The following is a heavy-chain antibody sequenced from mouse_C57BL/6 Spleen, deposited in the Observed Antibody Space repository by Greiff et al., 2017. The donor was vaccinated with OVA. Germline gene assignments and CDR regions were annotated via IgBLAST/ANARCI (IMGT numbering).Heavy chain of an antibody. CDR2: IYSGDGDS. D-gene: IGHD1-1*01. CDR3: ARNGYGSTPFAY. Sequence: PQQSGPELVKPGASVTISCKASGYALSSSWTNWVKQRPGKGLEWIGRIYSGDGDSNYNGKFKGKATLTADKASSTAYMQLSSRASEDSAVYFCARNGYGSTPFAYWGQGTLVTVSA. V-gene: IGHV1-82*01. J-gene: IGHJ3*01. CDR1: GYALSSSW.